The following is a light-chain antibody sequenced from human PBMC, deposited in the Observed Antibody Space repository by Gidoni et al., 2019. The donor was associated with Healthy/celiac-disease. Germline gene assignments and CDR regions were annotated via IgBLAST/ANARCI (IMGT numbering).Light chain of an antibody. CDR1: SLRSYY. Sequence: SSELTQDPSVSVALGQTVRIPGQGDSLRSYYASWYQQKPGQAPVLVIYGKNNRPSGIPDRFAGSSSGNTASLTITGAQAEDEADYYCNSRDSSGNHLGVVFGGGTKLTVL. CDR2: GKN. V-gene: IGLV3-19*01. J-gene: IGLJ2*01. CDR3: NSRDSSGNHLGVV.